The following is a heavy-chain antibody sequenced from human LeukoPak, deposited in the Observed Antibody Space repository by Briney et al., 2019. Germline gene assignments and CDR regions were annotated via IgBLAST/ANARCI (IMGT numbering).Heavy chain of an antibody. Sequence: SETLSLTCSVSGGSISSGSYYWSWIRQPAGKGLEWIGRIYTSGSTNYNPSLKSRVTISVDTSKNQFSLKLSSVTAADTAVYYCARAYCGGDCYSVDYWGQGTLVTVSS. CDR3: ARAYCGGDCYSVDY. J-gene: IGHJ4*02. CDR2: IYTSGST. CDR1: GGSISSGSYY. V-gene: IGHV4-61*02. D-gene: IGHD2-21*02.